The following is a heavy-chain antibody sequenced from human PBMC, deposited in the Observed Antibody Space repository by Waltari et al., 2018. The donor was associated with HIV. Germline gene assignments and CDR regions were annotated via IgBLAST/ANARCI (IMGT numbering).Heavy chain of an antibody. CDR1: GGSISSSRYY. J-gene: IGHJ4*02. CDR2: IYYSGST. D-gene: IGHD6-6*01. CDR3: ARDFLYSSSSGVSLSY. V-gene: IGHV4-39*07. Sequence: QLQLQESGPGLVKPSETLSLTCTVSGGSISSSRYYWGWIRQPPGKGPGWIGGIYYSGSTYYNPSLKSRVTISVDTSKNQFSLKLSSVTAADTAVYYCARDFLYSSSSGVSLSYWGQGTLVTVSS.